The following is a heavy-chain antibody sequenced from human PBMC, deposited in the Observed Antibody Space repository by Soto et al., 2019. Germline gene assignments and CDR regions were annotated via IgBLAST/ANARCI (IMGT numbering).Heavy chain of an antibody. CDR3: AKWAGSSTGGMDV. CDR1: GFTFSSYA. J-gene: IGHJ6*02. D-gene: IGHD2-2*01. V-gene: IGHV3-23*01. CDR2: ISGSGGST. Sequence: LRLSCAASGFTFSSYAMSWVRQAPGEGLEWVSAISGSGGSTYYADSVKGRFTISRDNSKNTLYLQMNSLRAEDTAVYYCAKWAGSSTGGMDVWGQGTTVTVSS.